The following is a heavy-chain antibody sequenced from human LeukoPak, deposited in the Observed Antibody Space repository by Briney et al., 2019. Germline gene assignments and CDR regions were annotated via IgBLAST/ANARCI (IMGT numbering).Heavy chain of an antibody. CDR3: AKGLFWSGTRYYYSMDV. V-gene: IGHV3-23*01. J-gene: IGHJ6*03. CDR2: ISGSGGNT. Sequence: GGSLRLSCAASGFIFSSYAMNWVRQAPGKGLGWVSTISGSGGNTYYADSVQGRFTISRDNSKNTLYLQMNSLRAEDTAIYYCAKGLFWSGTRYYYSMDVWGKGTTVTVSS. D-gene: IGHD3-3*01. CDR1: GFIFSSYA.